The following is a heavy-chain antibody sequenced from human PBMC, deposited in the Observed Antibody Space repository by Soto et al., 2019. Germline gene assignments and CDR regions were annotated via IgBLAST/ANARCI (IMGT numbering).Heavy chain of an antibody. CDR1: GYSFTSYW. V-gene: IGHV5-51*01. D-gene: IGHD3-3*01. CDR2: IYPDDSDT. J-gene: IGHJ5*02. CDR3: ARHNYDFFFRANWFDP. Sequence: GESLKISCQGSGYSFTSYWIGWVRQMPGKGLEWVGIIYPDDSDTRYSPSFQGQVTSSADKSTNTAYLHFGSLKAADSAIYYCARHNYDFFFRANWFDPWGQGTQVTVSS.